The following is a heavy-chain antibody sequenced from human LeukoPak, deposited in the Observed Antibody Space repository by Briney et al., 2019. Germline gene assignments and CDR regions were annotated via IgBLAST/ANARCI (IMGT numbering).Heavy chain of an antibody. CDR1: GFTFSSYG. J-gene: IGHJ4*02. Sequence: GGSLRLSCAASGFTFSSYGMHWVRQAPGKGLEWVAVIWYGGSNKYYADSVKGRFTISRDNAKNTLYLQMNSLRAEDTAVYYCARDRGSGWDFDYWGQGTLVTVSS. CDR2: IWYGGSNK. D-gene: IGHD6-19*01. CDR3: ARDRGSGWDFDY. V-gene: IGHV3-33*08.